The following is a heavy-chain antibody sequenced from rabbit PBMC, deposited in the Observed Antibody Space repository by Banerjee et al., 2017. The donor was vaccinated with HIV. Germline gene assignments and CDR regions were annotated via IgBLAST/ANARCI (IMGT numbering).Heavy chain of an antibody. J-gene: IGHJ4*01. D-gene: IGHD1-1*01. Sequence: QEQLKESGGGLVQPGGSLKLSCKASGFDFSSYYMSWVRQAPGKGLEWIACIYVGSNVSTSYASWGKGRFTITKPSSTPVTLRKTSLTGADTAAYFCARDINTSLKLWGPGSLVTV. V-gene: IGHV1S45*01. CDR3: ARDINTSLKL. CDR1: GFDFSSYYM. CDR2: IYVGSNVST.